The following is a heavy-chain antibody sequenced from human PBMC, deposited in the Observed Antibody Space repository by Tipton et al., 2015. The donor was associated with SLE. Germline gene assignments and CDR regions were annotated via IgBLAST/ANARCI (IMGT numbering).Heavy chain of an antibody. D-gene: IGHD1-26*01. CDR3: ARGKDSRSYLYYYYYMDV. CDR1: GGSISSGSYY. CDR2: IYTSGST. V-gene: IGHV4-61*02. Sequence: LRLSCTVSGGSISSGSYYWSWIRQPAGKGLEWIGRIYTSGSTNYNPSLKSRVTISVDTSKNQFSLKLSSVTAAAPAVYYCARGKDSRSYLYYYYYMDVCGKGTTVTVSS. J-gene: IGHJ6*03.